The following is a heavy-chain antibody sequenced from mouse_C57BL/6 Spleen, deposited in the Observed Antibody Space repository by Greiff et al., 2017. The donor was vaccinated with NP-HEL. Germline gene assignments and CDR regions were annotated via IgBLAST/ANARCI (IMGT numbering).Heavy chain of an antibody. Sequence: QVQLKQSGPELVKPGASVKISCKASGYAFSSSWMNWVKQRPGKGLEWIGRIYPGDGDTNYNGKFKGKATLTADKSSSTAYMQLSSLTSEDSAVYFCAREVPPHFDYWGQGTTLTVSS. V-gene: IGHV1-82*01. CDR1: GYAFSSSW. CDR2: IYPGDGDT. D-gene: IGHD2-14*01. CDR3: AREVPPHFDY. J-gene: IGHJ2*01.